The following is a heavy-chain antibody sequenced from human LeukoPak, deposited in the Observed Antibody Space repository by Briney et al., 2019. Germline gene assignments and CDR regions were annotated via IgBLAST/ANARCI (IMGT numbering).Heavy chain of an antibody. D-gene: IGHD2-2*02. CDR1: GYSISSGYY. CDR2: IYHSGST. V-gene: IGHV4-38-2*02. J-gene: IGHJ6*03. Sequence: PSETLSLTCTVSGYSISSGYYWGWIRQPPGKGLEWIGSIYHSGSTYYNPSLKSRVTTSVDTSKNQLSLNLSCVTAANTAVYYCARVSGSYCSSSSCYTGGYFYYYMDVWGKGTTVTVSS. CDR3: ARVSGSYCSSSSCYTGGYFYYYMDV.